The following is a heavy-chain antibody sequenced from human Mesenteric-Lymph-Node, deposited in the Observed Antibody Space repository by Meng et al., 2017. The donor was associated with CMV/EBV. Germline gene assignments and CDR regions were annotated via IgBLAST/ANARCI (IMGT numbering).Heavy chain of an antibody. J-gene: IGHJ4*03. CDR2: IRSKNSGGTT. V-gene: IGHV3-49*04. CDR1: GFSASASF. D-gene: IGHD2-15*01. Sequence: GESLKISCTASGFSASASFMAWVRQTPGKGLEWVGFIRSKNSGGTTEYAASVKGRFFVSRDESNSVTYLQMNDLRVEDTAIYYCTRCGINCYLDYWGQGTLVTVSS. CDR3: TRCGINCYLDY.